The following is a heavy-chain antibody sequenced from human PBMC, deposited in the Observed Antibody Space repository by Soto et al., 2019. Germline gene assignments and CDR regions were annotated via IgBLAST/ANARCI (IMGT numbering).Heavy chain of an antibody. V-gene: IGHV3-15*01. CDR3: IDYYVSSGYYP. D-gene: IGHD3-22*01. J-gene: IGHJ5*02. Sequence: GGSLRLSCAASGFTFSNAWMSLVRQAPGKGLEWVGRIKSKTDGGTTDYAAPVKGRFTISRDDSKNTLYLQMNSLKTEDTAVYYCIDYYVSSGYYPWGQGTFVTIFS. CDR2: IKSKTDGGTT. CDR1: GFTFSNAW.